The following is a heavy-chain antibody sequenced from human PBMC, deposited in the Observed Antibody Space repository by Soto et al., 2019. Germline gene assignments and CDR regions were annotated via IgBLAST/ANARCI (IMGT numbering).Heavy chain of an antibody. Sequence: PSETLALTCTVSGGSISSGGYYWSWIRQHPGKGLEWIGYIYYSGSTYYNPSLKSRVTISVDTSKNQFSLKLSSVTAADTAVYYCARDSAWGSSTQQHGMDVWGKGTTVTVSS. CDR2: IYYSGST. CDR1: GGSISSGGYY. CDR3: ARDSAWGSSTQQHGMDV. J-gene: IGHJ6*04. D-gene: IGHD2-2*01. V-gene: IGHV4-31*03.